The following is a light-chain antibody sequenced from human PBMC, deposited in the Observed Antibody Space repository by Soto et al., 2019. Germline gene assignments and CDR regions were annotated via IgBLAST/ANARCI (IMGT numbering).Light chain of an antibody. J-gene: IGKJ4*01. V-gene: IGKV3-15*01. CDR1: QSISSN. Sequence: EKVMTQSPATLSVSPGGRATLSCKASQSISSNVAWYQQKPGQAPRLLIYGASTRATGIPARFSGSGSGTDFTLTISSLQPEDFATYYCQQSYSPPLTFGGGTKVDIK. CDR3: QQSYSPPLT. CDR2: GAS.